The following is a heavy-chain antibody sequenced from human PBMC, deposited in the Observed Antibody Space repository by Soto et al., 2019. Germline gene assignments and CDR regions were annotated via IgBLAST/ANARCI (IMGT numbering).Heavy chain of an antibody. CDR2: INHSGST. V-gene: IGHV4-34*01. CDR3: GGGGGGYRFDY. CDR1: GGSFSGYY. Sequence: SETLSLTCAVYGGSFSGYYWTWIRQPPGTGLEWIGEINHSGSTNYNPSLKSRVTISVDPPKNQISLRLTSVTAADTAVYYCGGGGGGYRFDYWGQGALVTVSS. D-gene: IGHD1-26*01. J-gene: IGHJ4*02.